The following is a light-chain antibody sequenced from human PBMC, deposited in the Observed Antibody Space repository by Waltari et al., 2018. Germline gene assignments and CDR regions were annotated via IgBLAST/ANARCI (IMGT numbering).Light chain of an antibody. J-gene: IGKJ4*01. V-gene: IGKV3-11*01. CDR3: QQRRNWPLT. CDR2: DAS. Sequence: EIVLTQSLAVLSFSPGERATLSCRASKSFGTYLAWYQQRPGQSPRLLIYDASYRATGIPARFSGSGSETDFTLTISSLQPEDCAVYYCQQRRNWPLTFGGGTRVQI. CDR1: KSFGTY.